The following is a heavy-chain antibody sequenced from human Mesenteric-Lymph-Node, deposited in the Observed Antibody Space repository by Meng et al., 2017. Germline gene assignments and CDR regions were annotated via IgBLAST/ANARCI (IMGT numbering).Heavy chain of an antibody. CDR1: GGSISSSNW. CDR3: ARVGQWLPIDY. CDR2: IYHSGST. V-gene: IGHV4-4*02. J-gene: IGHJ4*02. Sequence: QVKLQGARTGLVKPSGTLYLTCAVSGGSISSSNWWSWVRQPPGKGLEWIGEIYHSGSTNYNPSLKSRVTISVDKSKNQFSLNLSSVTAADTAVYYCARVGQWLPIDYWGQGTLVTVSS. D-gene: IGHD6-19*01.